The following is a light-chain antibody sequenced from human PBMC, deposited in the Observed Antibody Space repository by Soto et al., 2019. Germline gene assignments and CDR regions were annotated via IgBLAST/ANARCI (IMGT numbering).Light chain of an antibody. CDR2: DAS. J-gene: IGKJ4*01. CDR3: QQRSNWPRLT. Sequence: EIMLTQSPATPSLSPGERATLSCRASQSVSSYLAWYQQKPGQAPRLLIYDASNRATGIPARFSGSGSGTDFTLTISSLEPEDFAVYYCQQRSNWPRLTFGGGTKVDI. V-gene: IGKV3-11*01. CDR1: QSVSSY.